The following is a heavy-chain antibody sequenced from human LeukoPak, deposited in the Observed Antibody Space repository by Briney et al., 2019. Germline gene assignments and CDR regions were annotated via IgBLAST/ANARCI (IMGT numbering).Heavy chain of an antibody. CDR3: ARGAYCSGGSCPYFDS. J-gene: IGHJ4*02. V-gene: IGHV3-33*01. CDR1: GFTFSNYG. D-gene: IGHD2-15*01. CDR2: IWYDGSNK. Sequence: GRSLRLSCAASGFTFSNYGIHWVRQAPGKGLEWVAVIWYDGSNKYYGDSVKGRFTISRDNSKNTLYLQMNSLRAEDTAVYYCARGAYCSGGSCPYFDSWGQGTLVTVSS.